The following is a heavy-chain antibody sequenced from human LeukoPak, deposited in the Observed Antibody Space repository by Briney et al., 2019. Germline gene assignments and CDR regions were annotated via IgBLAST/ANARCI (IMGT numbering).Heavy chain of an antibody. CDR3: ARGVSGDFDY. Sequence: SETLSLTCTVSGGSISSYYWSWIRQPPGKGLEWIGYIYYSGSTNYNPSLKSRVTISVDTSRNQFSLKLSSVTAADTAVYYCARGVSGDFDYWGQGTLVTVSS. CDR2: IYYSGST. CDR1: GGSISSYY. J-gene: IGHJ4*02. V-gene: IGHV4-59*01. D-gene: IGHD6-19*01.